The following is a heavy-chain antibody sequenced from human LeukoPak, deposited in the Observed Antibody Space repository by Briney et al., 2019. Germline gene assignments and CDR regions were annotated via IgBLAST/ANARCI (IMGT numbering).Heavy chain of an antibody. CDR1: GYTFTSYG. CDR3: ARSGSGYRALFSWFDP. Sequence: KVSCKASGYTFTSYGISWVRQAPGQGLEWMGWISAYIGNTNYAQKLQGRVTMTTDTSTSPAHIKLGSKKSDDTAGYYCARSGSGYRALFSWFDPWGQGTLVTVSS. CDR2: ISAYIGNT. D-gene: IGHD3-22*01. J-gene: IGHJ5*02. V-gene: IGHV1-18*01.